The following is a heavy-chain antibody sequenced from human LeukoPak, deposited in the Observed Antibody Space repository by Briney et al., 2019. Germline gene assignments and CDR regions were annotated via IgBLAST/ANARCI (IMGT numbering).Heavy chain of an antibody. CDR3: ARPLLGIAAPDAFDI. J-gene: IGHJ3*02. CDR2: IKEDGSEI. D-gene: IGHD6-6*01. V-gene: IGHV3-7*01. Sequence: PGGSLRLSCTASGFNFSTYWMTWVRQVPGKGLEWVANIKEDGSEIYYVDAVKGRFSISRDNAKTSLYLQMNSLRAEDTAVYYCARPLLGIAAPDAFDIWGQGTMVTVSS. CDR1: GFNFSTYW.